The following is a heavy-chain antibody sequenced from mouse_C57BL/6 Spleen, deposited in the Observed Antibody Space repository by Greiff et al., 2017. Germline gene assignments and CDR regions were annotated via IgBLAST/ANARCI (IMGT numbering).Heavy chain of an antibody. D-gene: IGHD1-1*01. CDR2: IDPSDSDT. V-gene: IGHV1-50*01. CDR3: ATYYYGSSYVDY. CDR1: GYTFTSYW. Sequence: VQLQQPGAELVKPGASVKLSCKASGYTFTSYWMQWVKQRPGQGLAWIGEIDPSDSDTNYNQKFKGKATLTVDTSSSTAYMQLSSLTSEDSAVYYCATYYYGSSYVDYWGQGTSVTVSS. J-gene: IGHJ4*01.